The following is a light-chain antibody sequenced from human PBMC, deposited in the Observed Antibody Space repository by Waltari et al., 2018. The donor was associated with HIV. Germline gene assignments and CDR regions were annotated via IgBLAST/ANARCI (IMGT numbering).Light chain of an antibody. CDR3: QQFNNYPRT. CDR1: QRISNH. CDR2: DAS. J-gene: IGKJ3*01. Sequence: AVQLTESPSSLSAAVGATVTITCRASQRISNHLAWYQVKPGTPPKLLIFDASTLQSGVPTRFSGTGSRAEFTLTISSRQPEDSATYYWQQFNNYPRTFGPGTKL. V-gene: IGKV1D-13*01.